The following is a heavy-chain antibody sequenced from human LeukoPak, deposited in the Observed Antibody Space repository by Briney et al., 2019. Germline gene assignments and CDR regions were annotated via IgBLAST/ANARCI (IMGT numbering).Heavy chain of an antibody. J-gene: IGHJ3*02. CDR3: ARVQSGRVADAFDI. CDR1: GFTFSSYA. Sequence: GGSLRLSCAASGFTFSSYAMHWVHQAPGKGLEWVAVISYDGSNKYYADSVKGRFTISRDNSKNTPYLQMNSLRAEDTAVYYCARVQSGRVADAFDIWGQGTMVTVSS. D-gene: IGHD4-11*01. CDR2: ISYDGSNK. V-gene: IGHV3-30-3*01.